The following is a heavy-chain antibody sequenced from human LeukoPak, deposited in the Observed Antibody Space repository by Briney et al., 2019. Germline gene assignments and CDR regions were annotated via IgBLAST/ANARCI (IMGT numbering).Heavy chain of an antibody. V-gene: IGHV4-59*08. J-gene: IGHJ4*02. CDR1: GGSISSYY. CDR3: ASNKGQWLFSD. D-gene: IGHD6-19*01. Sequence: SETLSLTCTVSGGSISSYYWNWIRQPPGKGLERIGNIYYSGSANYNPSLKSRVTISVDTSKNQFSLRLSSVTAADTAVYFCASNKGQWLFSDWGQGALVTVSS. CDR2: IYYSGSA.